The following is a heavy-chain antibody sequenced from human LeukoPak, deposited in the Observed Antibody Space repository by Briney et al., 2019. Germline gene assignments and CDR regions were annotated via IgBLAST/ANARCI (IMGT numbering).Heavy chain of an antibody. CDR2: IYHSGST. CDR3: ARSWYGGSYYFDY. CDR1: GGSISGYY. J-gene: IGHJ4*02. Sequence: SETLSLTCTVSGGSISGYYWSWIRQPPGKELEWIGEIYHSGSTNYNPSLKSRVTISVDKSKNQFSLKLSSVTAADTAVYYCARSWYGGSYYFDYWGQGTLVTVSS. D-gene: IGHD6-13*01. V-gene: IGHV4-59*12.